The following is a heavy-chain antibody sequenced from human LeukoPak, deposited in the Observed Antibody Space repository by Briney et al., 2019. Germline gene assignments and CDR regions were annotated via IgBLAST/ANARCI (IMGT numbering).Heavy chain of an antibody. CDR2: MNPNSGNT. J-gene: IGHJ4*02. CDR3: ARDGGSYYFDY. D-gene: IGHD3-16*01. V-gene: IGHV1-8*01. CDR1: GYTFTNDD. Sequence: ASVKVSCKASGYTFTNDDINWVRQATGQGLEWMGWMNPNSGNTGYAQKFQGRVTMTRDTSTSTVYMELSSLRSEDTAVYYCARDGGSYYFDYWGQGTLVTVSS.